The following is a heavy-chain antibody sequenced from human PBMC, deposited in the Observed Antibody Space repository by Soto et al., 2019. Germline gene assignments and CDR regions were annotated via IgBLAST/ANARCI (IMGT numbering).Heavy chain of an antibody. CDR1: GFTFDTFT. CDR3: VRNSGYDFWSGFLY. V-gene: IGHV3-23*01. CDR2: VSGSGVTT. D-gene: IGHD3-3*01. Sequence: GSLRLSCAASGFTFDTFTMTWVRQAPGKGLEWVSSVSGSGVTTKYSDPVKGRFTISRDNSKNTLYLQLNTLTAEDTAVYYCVRNSGYDFWSGFLYWGQGALVTVSS. J-gene: IGHJ4*02.